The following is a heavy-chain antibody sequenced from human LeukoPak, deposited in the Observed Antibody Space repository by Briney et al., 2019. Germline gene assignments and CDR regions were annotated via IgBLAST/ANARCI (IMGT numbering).Heavy chain of an antibody. J-gene: IGHJ3*02. V-gene: IGHV3-53*01. D-gene: IGHD2-21*02. CDR3: VRKNRDFNAAFDI. Sequence: PGGSLRLSCAASGFTFSNNYMSWVRQAPGKGLEWVSITYSDSSINYADSVTGRFTISRDTSQNTLSLQMNSLRAEDTAVYYCVRKNRDFNAAFDIWGQGTVVTLSS. CDR1: GFTFSNNY. CDR2: TYSDSSI.